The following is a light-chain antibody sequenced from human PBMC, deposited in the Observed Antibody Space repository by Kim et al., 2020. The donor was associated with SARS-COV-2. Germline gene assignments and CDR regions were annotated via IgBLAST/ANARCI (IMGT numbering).Light chain of an antibody. V-gene: IGKV3-20*01. CDR1: QPVLANY. J-gene: IGKJ4*01. Sequence: PGEIATPSCRARQPVLANYFAWYLQSPGPAPRLLIYGASTRATGIPDRFSGSGSGTDFTLTISRLEPEDFAVYYCQQYGGSPRLTFGGGTKVDIK. CDR3: QQYGGSPRLT. CDR2: GAS.